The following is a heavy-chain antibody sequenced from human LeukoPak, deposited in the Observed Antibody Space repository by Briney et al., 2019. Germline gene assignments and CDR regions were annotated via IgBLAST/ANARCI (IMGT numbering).Heavy chain of an antibody. V-gene: IGHV4-59*01. Sequence: PSGTLSLTCTVSGGSISSYYWSWIRQPPGKGLEWIGYIYYSGSTNYNPSLKSRVTISVDTSKNQFSLKLSSVTAADTAVYYCARWRGYYYYYYGMDVWGQGTTVTVSS. CDR1: GGSISSYY. J-gene: IGHJ6*02. CDR2: IYYSGST. CDR3: ARWRGYYYYYYGMDV. D-gene: IGHD3-10*01.